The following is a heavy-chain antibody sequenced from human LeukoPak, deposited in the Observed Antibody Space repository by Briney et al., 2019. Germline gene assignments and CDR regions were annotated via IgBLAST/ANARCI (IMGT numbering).Heavy chain of an antibody. Sequence: GESLKISFKGSGYSFTSYWIAWVRQMPGKGLEWMGIIYPGDSDTRYSPSFKGQVTISADKSISTAYLQWGSLKASDTAMYYCARLMAVTGWFDPWGQGTLVTVSS. D-gene: IGHD6-19*01. CDR3: ARLMAVTGWFDP. V-gene: IGHV5-51*01. J-gene: IGHJ5*02. CDR1: GYSFTSYW. CDR2: IYPGDSDT.